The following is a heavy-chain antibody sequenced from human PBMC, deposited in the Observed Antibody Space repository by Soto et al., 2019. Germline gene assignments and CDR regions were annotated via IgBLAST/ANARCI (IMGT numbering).Heavy chain of an antibody. V-gene: IGHV4-34*12. CDR1: GGSFSNYY. J-gene: IGHJ4*02. CDR2: VIHNEGS. Sequence: PSETLSLTCAVFGGSFSNYYWSWIRQPPGKGLEWIGEVIHNEGSNYNPSLKSRVNITADESKYQFSLRLNSMTAADTALYFCARRGRAHIAVAARAFDSWSQGTLVTVSS. CDR3: ARRGRAHIAVAARAFDS. D-gene: IGHD6-19*01.